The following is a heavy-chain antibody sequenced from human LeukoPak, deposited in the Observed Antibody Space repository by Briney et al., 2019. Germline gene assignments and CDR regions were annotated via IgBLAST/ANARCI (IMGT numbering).Heavy chain of an antibody. CDR3: TRNGAYSLDQ. D-gene: IGHD4-17*01. CDR1: RGSINSGNW. J-gene: IGHJ4*02. CDR2: IFRDGST. V-gene: IGHV4-4*02. Sequence: SGTLSLTCAVSRGSINSGNWWSWVRQPPGKGLEWIGEIFRDGSTSYSATLKSRVAMSVDTSKNQFSLKLTSVTAADTAVYYCTRNGAYSLDQWGQGTLVTVSS.